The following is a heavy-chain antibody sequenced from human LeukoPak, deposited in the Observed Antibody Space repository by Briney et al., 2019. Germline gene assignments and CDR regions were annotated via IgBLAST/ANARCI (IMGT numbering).Heavy chain of an antibody. Sequence: GGSLRLSCAASGFTLSSYAMSWVRQAPGKGLEWVSAISGSGGSTYYADSVKGRFTISRDNSKNTLYLQMNSLRAEDTAVYYCARGGVGEWGHDWLLFYYYYYYMDVWGKGTTVTVSS. D-gene: IGHD3-9*01. CDR1: GFTLSSYA. V-gene: IGHV3-23*01. CDR3: ARGGVGEWGHDWLLFYYYYYYMDV. J-gene: IGHJ6*03. CDR2: ISGSGGST.